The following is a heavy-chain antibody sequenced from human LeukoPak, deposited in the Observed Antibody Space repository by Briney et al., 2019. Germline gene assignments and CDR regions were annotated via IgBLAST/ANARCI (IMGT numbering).Heavy chain of an antibody. CDR2: IYSWGST. Sequence: PGGSLRLSCAASGFSVGTNYMSWVRQAPGRGLEWVSVIYSWGSTTYAGSVKGRFTISRDNSRDTLYLVMNSFGAEATAVYYCAKGPQHSTYWYRFDSWGQGALVSVSS. J-gene: IGHJ4*02. CDR3: AKGPQHSTYWYRFDS. V-gene: IGHV3-53*01. D-gene: IGHD6-13*01. CDR1: GFSVGTNY.